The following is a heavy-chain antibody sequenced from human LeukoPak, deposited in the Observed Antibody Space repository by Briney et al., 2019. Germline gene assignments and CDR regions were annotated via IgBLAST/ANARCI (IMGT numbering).Heavy chain of an antibody. D-gene: IGHD6-6*01. CDR2: IIPIFGTA. V-gene: IGHV1-69*06. CDR3: ARAPARRRDYYYYYYMDV. J-gene: IGHJ6*03. CDR1: GGTFSSYA. Sequence: SVKVSCKASGGTFSSYAISWVRQAPGQGLEWMGGIIPIFGTANYAQKFQGRVTITADKSTSTAYMELSSLRSEDTAVYYCARAPARRRDYYYYYYMDVWGKGTTVTVSS.